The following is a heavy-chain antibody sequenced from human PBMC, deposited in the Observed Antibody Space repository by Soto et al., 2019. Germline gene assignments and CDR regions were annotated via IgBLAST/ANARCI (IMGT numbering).Heavy chain of an antibody. D-gene: IGHD3-3*01. V-gene: IGHV1-18*01. CDR3: ARGHGEIIGAMDV. CDR1: GYRFNTYG. Sequence: EASVKVSCKASGYRFNTYGISWVRQAPGQGLEWMGRISSYNVDTNYAEKFEDRLTMTTDTSTNTAYMELKSLRSDDTAVYFCARGHGEIIGAMDVWGQGTSVTVS. CDR2: ISSYNVDT. J-gene: IGHJ6*02.